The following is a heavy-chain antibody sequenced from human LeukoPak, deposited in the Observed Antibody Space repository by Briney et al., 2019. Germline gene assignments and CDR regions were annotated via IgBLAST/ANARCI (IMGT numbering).Heavy chain of an antibody. CDR2: ISAYNGNT. J-gene: IGHJ3*02. D-gene: IGHD3-16*01. CDR1: GYTFTSYG. V-gene: IGHV1-18*01. Sequence: ASVKVSCKASGYTFTSYGISWVRQAPGQGLEWMGWISAYNGNTNYAQKLQGRVTMTTDTSTSTAYMELRSLRSDDTAAYYCARDYDYVWGSPGSAFDIWGKGTTVTVSS. CDR3: ARDYDYVWGSPGSAFDI.